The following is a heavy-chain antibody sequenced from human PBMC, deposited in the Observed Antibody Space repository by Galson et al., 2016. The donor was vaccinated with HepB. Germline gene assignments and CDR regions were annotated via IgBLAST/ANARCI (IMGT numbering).Heavy chain of an antibody. CDR2: IFKSWTT. CDR3: ARGYCSGGTCYSFGGN. Sequence: TLSLTCSVSGCSLTSDSSDWSWIRQHPGRGLEWIGYIFKSWTTSYNPSLGSRVTISADTSSSQFSLELRSATAADTATYYCARGYCSGGTCYSFGGNWGQGILVTVSS. V-gene: IGHV4-31*03. CDR1: GCSLTSDSSD. D-gene: IGHD2-15*01. J-gene: IGHJ4*02.